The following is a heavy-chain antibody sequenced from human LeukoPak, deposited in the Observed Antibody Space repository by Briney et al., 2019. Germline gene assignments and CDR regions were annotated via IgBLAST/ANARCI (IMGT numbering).Heavy chain of an antibody. V-gene: IGHV5-51*01. CDR1: GYSFTSYW. CDR2: IYPGDSDT. J-gene: IGHJ4*02. CDR3: ARRPTYCGGDCYNFDY. D-gene: IGHD2-21*01. Sequence: GESLKISCKGSGYSFTSYWIGWVRQMPGKGLEWMGIIYPGDSDTRYSPSFQGQVTISADKSISTAYLQWSSLKAPDTAMYYCARRPTYCGGDCYNFDYWGQGTLVTVSS.